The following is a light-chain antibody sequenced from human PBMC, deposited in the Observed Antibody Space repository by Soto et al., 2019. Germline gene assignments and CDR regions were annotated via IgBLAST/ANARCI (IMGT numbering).Light chain of an antibody. Sequence: QSALTQPASVSGSPGQSITISCTGTSGDVGGFNYVSWYQQHPDKAPKLMLYEVSNRPSGVSNRFSGSKSGNTASLTISGLQAVDEADYYCGSYTSSRAVYVFGTGTKLTVL. J-gene: IGLJ1*01. CDR1: SGDVGGFNY. V-gene: IGLV2-14*01. CDR3: GSYTSSRAVYV. CDR2: EVS.